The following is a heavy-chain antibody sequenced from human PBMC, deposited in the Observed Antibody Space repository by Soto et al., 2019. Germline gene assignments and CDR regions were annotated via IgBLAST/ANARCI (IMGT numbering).Heavy chain of an antibody. CDR1: GYAFTTYG. Sequence: QVHLVQSGAEVKKPGASVKVSCKGSGYAFTTYGITWVRQAPGQGLEWMGRISAHNGNTNYAQTLQGRVTVTRDTSTSTAYMELRSLISDDTAVYYCARGRYGDYWGQGALVTVSS. J-gene: IGHJ4*02. D-gene: IGHD1-1*01. CDR3: ARGRYGDY. V-gene: IGHV1-18*01. CDR2: ISAHNGNT.